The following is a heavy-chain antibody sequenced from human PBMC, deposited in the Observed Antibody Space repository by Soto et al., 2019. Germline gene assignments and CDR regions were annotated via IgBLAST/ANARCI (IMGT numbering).Heavy chain of an antibody. D-gene: IGHD2-2*01. V-gene: IGHV3-30*18. CDR1: GFTFSSYG. CDR2: ISYDGSNK. CDR3: AKVSGMVVLPAAGGGMDV. J-gene: IGHJ6*02. Sequence: QVQLVEAGGGVVQPGRSLRLSCAASGFTFSSYGMHWVRQAPGKGLEWVAVISYDGSNKYYADYVKGRFTISRDNSKNTRYLHMNSLRDEDTAVYCCAKVSGMVVLPAAGGGMDVWGQGTTVTVSS.